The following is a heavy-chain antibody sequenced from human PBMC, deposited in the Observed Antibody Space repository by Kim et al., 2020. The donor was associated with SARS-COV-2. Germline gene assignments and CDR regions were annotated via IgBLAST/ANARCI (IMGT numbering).Heavy chain of an antibody. J-gene: IGHJ4*02. Sequence: DSWKARVTISRDNSKKTLYLQMSSLRAEETAVYYCARDQGDDYGDYGPDYWGQGTLVTVSS. D-gene: IGHD4-17*01. CDR3: ARDQGDDYGDYGPDY. V-gene: IGHV3-30*15.